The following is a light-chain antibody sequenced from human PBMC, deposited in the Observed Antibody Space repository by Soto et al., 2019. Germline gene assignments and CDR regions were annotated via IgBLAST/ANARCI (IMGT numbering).Light chain of an antibody. CDR3: QQSHTKPYT. V-gene: IGKV1-39*01. J-gene: IGKJ2*01. CDR1: QNIDTN. Sequence: DIQMTQSPSSLSASFGDRITLTCRASQNIDTNLNLYQQKPGTAPKLLMYAASSLHSGVPSRFSCSRSGTDFTLTISILKPEDFSTYYFQQSHTKPYTFGHGTKLEI. CDR2: AAS.